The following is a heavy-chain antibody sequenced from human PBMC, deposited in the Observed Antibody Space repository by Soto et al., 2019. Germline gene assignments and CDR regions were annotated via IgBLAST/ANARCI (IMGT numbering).Heavy chain of an antibody. CDR1: GYTFTIYG. J-gene: IGHJ4*02. CDR3: ARDISRGYFDY. Sequence: GASVKVSCTASGYTFTIYGISWVRQAPGQGLEWMGWISAYNGNTNYAQKLQGRVTMTTDTSTSTAYMELRSLRSDDTAVYYCARDISRGYFDYWGQGTLVTVSS. V-gene: IGHV1-18*01. CDR2: ISAYNGNT. D-gene: IGHD3-10*01.